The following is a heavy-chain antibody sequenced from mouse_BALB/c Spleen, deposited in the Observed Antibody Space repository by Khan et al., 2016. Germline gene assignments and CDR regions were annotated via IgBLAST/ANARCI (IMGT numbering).Heavy chain of an antibody. J-gene: IGHJ1*01. D-gene: IGHD2-10*02. CDR2: ISYSGST. CDR3: ARLYGNYIYWYFDV. V-gene: IGHV3-2*02. Sequence: VQLKESGPGLVKPSQSLSLTCTVTGYSITSDYAWNWIRQFPGNKLEWMGYISYSGSTRYNPSLKSRISITRDTSKNKFFLQLNYVTTEDTATYYCARLYGNYIYWYFDVCVAGTTVTVSS. CDR1: GYSITSDYA.